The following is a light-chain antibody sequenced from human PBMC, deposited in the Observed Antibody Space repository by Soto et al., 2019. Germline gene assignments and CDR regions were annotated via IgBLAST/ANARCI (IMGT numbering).Light chain of an antibody. Sequence: EIVLTQSPGTLSLSPGDRATLSCRAVQTVTGNYLAWYHQKPGQAPRLLIYDASNRATGIPARFSGSGSGTDFTLTISSLEPEDFAVYYCQQRSNWPPITFGQGTRLEIK. CDR1: QTVTGNY. V-gene: IGKV3-11*01. CDR2: DAS. J-gene: IGKJ5*01. CDR3: QQRSNWPPIT.